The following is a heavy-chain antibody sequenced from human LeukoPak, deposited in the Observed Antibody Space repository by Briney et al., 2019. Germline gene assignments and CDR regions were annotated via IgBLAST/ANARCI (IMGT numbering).Heavy chain of an antibody. J-gene: IGHJ2*01. CDR2: INWKTGNG. V-gene: IGHV3-9*01. CDR3: TRRAARWQFDL. CDR1: GFNFDDYA. Sequence: GGSLRLSCAVSGFNFDDYAMHWARQAPGRGLEWVSGINWKTGNGIYADSVKGRFTISRDNAKNSLYLQMSSLRAEDTALHYCTRRAARWQFDLWGRGTLLTVSS. D-gene: IGHD5-24*01.